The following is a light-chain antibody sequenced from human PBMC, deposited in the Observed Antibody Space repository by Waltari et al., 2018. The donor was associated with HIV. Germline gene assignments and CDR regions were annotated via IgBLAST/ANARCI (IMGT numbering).Light chain of an antibody. CDR1: DFGGYNH. CDR3: NSYTGA. CDR2: EVH. J-gene: IGLJ1*01. Sequence: QSALTQPAPVSGSPGQSITNSCTGDFGGYNHVSWYPQYPGKAPKLMIYEVHNRPSGVSNRFSGSKSGNTASLTISGLQTEDEADYYCNSYTGAFGTGTKVTVL. V-gene: IGLV2-14*01.